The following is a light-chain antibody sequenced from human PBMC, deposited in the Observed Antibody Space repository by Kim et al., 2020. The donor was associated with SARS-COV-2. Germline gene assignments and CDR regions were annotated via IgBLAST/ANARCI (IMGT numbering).Light chain of an antibody. CDR2: SNN. CDR1: TSNIGSNT. Sequence: QSVLTQPPSASGTPGQRVTISCSGDTSNIGSNTVNWYQQLPGTAPKLLIYSNNQRPSGVPDRFSGSKSGTSASLAISGLQSEDEADYYCAAWDDGLNGWVFGGGTQLTVL. J-gene: IGLJ3*02. V-gene: IGLV1-44*01. CDR3: AAWDDGLNGWV.